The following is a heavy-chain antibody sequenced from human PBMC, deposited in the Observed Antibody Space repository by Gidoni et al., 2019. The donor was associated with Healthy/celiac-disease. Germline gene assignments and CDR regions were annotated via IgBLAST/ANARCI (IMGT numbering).Heavy chain of an antibody. CDR2: IYYSGST. CDR1: GGSISSYY. J-gene: IGHJ6*02. CDR3: ARDRVPAAKYYYYGMDV. V-gene: IGHV4-59*01. D-gene: IGHD2-2*01. Sequence: QVQLQESGPGLVKPSETLSLTCPVSGGSISSYYWSWIRQPPGKGLEWIGYIYYSGSTNYNPSLKSRVTISVDTSKNQFSLKLSSVTAADTAVYYCARDRVPAAKYYYYGMDVWGQGTTVTVSS.